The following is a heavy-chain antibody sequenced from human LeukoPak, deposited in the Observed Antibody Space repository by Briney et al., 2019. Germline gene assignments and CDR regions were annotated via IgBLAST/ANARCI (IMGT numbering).Heavy chain of an antibody. Sequence: KPSETLSLTCTVSGGSISSSSYYWGWIRQPPGKGLDWIGSIYYSGSTYCNPALKSRLTISVDTSKNQFSLKLSSVTAADTAVYYCARLIVGATDFDYWGQGTLVTVSS. J-gene: IGHJ4*02. D-gene: IGHD1-26*01. CDR1: GGSISSSSYY. V-gene: IGHV4-39*01. CDR3: ARLIVGATDFDY. CDR2: IYYSGST.